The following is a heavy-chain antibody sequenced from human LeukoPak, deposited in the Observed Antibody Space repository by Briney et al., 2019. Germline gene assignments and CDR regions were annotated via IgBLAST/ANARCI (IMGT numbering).Heavy chain of an antibody. Sequence: GGSLRLSCAASGVTVSSTYTNWVRQAPGKGLEWVSVIYSGGTTYYADSVKGRFTISRDNSRNTLYLQMNSLRADDTAVYYCARDAWASYWGQGTLVTVSS. J-gene: IGHJ4*02. CDR2: IYSGGTT. D-gene: IGHD3-16*01. CDR1: GVTVSSTY. CDR3: ARDAWASY. V-gene: IGHV3-53*01.